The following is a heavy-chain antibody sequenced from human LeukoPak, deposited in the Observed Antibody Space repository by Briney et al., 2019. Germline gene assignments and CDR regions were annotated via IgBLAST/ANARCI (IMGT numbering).Heavy chain of an antibody. CDR1: GFTFSTYA. J-gene: IGHJ4*02. Sequence: GGSLRLSCAASGFTFSTYAMNWVRQAPGKGLEWVSSISSSSSNIYYADSVKGRFTISRDNAKNSLYLRRNSLRAEDTAVYYCARVEVGYWGQGTLVTVSS. CDR3: ARVEVGY. D-gene: IGHD3-10*01. V-gene: IGHV3-21*01. CDR2: ISSSSSNI.